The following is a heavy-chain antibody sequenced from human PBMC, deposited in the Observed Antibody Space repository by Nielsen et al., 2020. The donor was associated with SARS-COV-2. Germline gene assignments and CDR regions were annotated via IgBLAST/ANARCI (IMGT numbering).Heavy chain of an antibody. V-gene: IGHV4-59*11. Sequence: SETLSLTCTVSGGSINDHYWSWIRQPPGKGLEWIGYIYYGGTTNYNPSLKSRVSLSVDASKKQFSLILSSVTAADAAVYYCARVNRRDYGSGSSVYMDVWGKGTTVTVSS. J-gene: IGHJ6*03. CDR3: ARVNRRDYGSGSSVYMDV. CDR2: IYYGGTT. CDR1: GGSINDHY. D-gene: IGHD3-10*01.